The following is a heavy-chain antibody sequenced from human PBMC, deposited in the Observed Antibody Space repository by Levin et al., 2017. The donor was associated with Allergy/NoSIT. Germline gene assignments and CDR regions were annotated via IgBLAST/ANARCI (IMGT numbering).Heavy chain of an antibody. CDR1: GFPFNSSA. J-gene: IGHJ4*02. Sequence: LSLPCAVSGFPFNSSAMHWVRQAPGKGLEWVALISHDGTNKYYADSVKGRFTISRDKSQKTVSLQMNSLRAEDTAVYYCARVDFGSQWLIHYWGQGTLVIVSS. D-gene: IGHD6-19*01. CDR3: ARVDFGSQWLIHY. CDR2: ISHDGTNK. V-gene: IGHV3-30-3*01.